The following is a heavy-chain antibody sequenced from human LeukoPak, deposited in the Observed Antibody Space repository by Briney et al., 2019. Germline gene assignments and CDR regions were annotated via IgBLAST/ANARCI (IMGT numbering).Heavy chain of an antibody. Sequence: PGRSLRLSCAASGFTFSSYAMHWVRQAPGKGLEWVAVVWYDGSRTYSADSVKGRITISRDNSKNTLYLQMNSLRAEDTAVYYCAKDPHSGAYYYGMDVWGQGTTVTVSS. V-gene: IGHV3-33*06. CDR3: AKDPHSGAYYYGMDV. J-gene: IGHJ6*02. D-gene: IGHD2-15*01. CDR2: VWYDGSRT. CDR1: GFTFSSYA.